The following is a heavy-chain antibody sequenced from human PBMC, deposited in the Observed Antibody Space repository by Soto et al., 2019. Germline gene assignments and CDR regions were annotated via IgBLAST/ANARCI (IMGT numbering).Heavy chain of an antibody. CDR2: ISTSKGDT. CDR1: GYTFSSYG. Sequence: QVQLVQSGPEVKKPGASVKVSCKTSGYTFSSYGIAWVRQAPGQGLEWMGWISTSKGDTNYAQKFQGRVTMTTDTSTKTAYMKLRSLRSDDPALYSCAPRSPAFDFGGRGPLVTVSS. V-gene: IGHV1-18*01. J-gene: IGHJ4*02. CDR3: APRSPAFDF.